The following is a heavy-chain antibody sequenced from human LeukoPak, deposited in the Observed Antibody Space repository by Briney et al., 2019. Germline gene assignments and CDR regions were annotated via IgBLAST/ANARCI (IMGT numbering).Heavy chain of an antibody. V-gene: IGHV4-39*07. CDR3: ARTGYSSSSTSFDY. J-gene: IGHJ4*02. Sequence: SETLSLTCTVSGGPISSSSYYWGWIRQPPGKGLEWIGSIYYSGSTYYNPSLNSRVTISVDTSKNQFSLKLSSVTAADTAEYYCARTGYSSSSTSFDYWGQGTLVTVSS. D-gene: IGHD6-6*01. CDR2: IYYSGST. CDR1: GGPISSSSYY.